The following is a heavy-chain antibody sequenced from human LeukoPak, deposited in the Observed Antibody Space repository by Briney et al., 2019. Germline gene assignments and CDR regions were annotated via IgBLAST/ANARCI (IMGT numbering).Heavy chain of an antibody. J-gene: IGHJ5*02. CDR1: GYRFTSYW. V-gene: IGHV5-51*01. CDR2: IYPGDSDT. Sequence: GEPLQISCKGSGYRFTSYWIGWVRQMPGKGLEWMGIIYPGDSDTRYNPSFQGQVTISADKSINTAYLQWSSLKAADCAIYYCGRGVLVGATQNWLDLWGQGTRVSVSS. D-gene: IGHD1-26*01. CDR3: GRGVLVGATQNWLDL.